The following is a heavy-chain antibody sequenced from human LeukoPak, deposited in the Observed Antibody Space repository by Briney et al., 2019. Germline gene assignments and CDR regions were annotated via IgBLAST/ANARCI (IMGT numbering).Heavy chain of an antibody. CDR2: IIPILGIA. CDR3: ARLYNRRDGYNKDFDY. J-gene: IGHJ4*02. V-gene: IGHV1-69*04. CDR1: GGTFSSYA. D-gene: IGHD5-24*01. Sequence: SVKVSCKASGGTFSSYAISWVRQAPGQGLEWMGRIIPILGIANYAQKFQGRVTITADKSTSTAYMELSSLRSEDTAVYYCARLYNRRDGYNKDFDYWGQGTLVTVSS.